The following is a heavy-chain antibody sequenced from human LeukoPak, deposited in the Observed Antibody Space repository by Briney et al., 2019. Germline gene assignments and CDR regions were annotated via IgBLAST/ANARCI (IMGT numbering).Heavy chain of an antibody. J-gene: IGHJ4*02. D-gene: IGHD3-10*01. Sequence: GGSLRLSCAASGFTVSSNFMNWVRQAPGKGLEWVSVIFSGGSTYYADSVKGRFTISRDNSKNTLYLQMNSLRAEDTAVYYCAKVGAYGSGSYFDYWGQGTLVTVSS. V-gene: IGHV3-53*01. CDR1: GFTVSSNF. CDR2: IFSGGST. CDR3: AKVGAYGSGSYFDY.